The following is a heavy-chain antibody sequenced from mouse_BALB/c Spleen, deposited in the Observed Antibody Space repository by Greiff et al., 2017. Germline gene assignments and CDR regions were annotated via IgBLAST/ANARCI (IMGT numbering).Heavy chain of an antibody. CDR2: IYPSDSYT. CDR3: TRHDYDEDY. D-gene: IGHD2-4*01. J-gene: IGHJ2*01. V-gene: IGHV1-69*02. CDR1: GYTFTSYW. Sequence: QVQLQQPGAELVRPGASVKLSCKASGYTFTSYWINWVKQRPGQGLEWIGNIYPSDSYTNYNQKFKDKATLTVDKSSSTAYMQLSSPTSEDSAVYYCTRHDYDEDYWGQGTTLTVSS.